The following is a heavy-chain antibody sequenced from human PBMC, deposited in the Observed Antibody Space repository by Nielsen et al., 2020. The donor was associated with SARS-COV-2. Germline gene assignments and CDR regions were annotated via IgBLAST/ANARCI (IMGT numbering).Heavy chain of an antibody. D-gene: IGHD3-9*01. V-gene: IGHV3-23*01. CDR3: ASLSRYFDWSQDFDY. Sequence: GESLKISCAASGFTFSSYAMSWVRQAPGKGLEWVSAISGSGGSTYYADSVKGRFTISRDNSKNTLYLQMNSLRSEDTAVYYCASLSRYFDWSQDFDYWGQGTLVTVSS. CDR2: ISGSGGST. CDR1: GFTFSSYA. J-gene: IGHJ4*02.